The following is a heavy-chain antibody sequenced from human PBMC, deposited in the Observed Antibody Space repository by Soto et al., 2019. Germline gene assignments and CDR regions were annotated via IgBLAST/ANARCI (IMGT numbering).Heavy chain of an antibody. CDR3: ARDGGAGVAAAGGYYYYGMDV. V-gene: IGHV4-31*03. CDR2: IYYSGST. J-gene: IGHJ6*02. CDR1: GGSISSGGYY. D-gene: IGHD6-13*01. Sequence: QVQLQESGPGLVKPSQTLSLTCTVSGGSISSGGYYWSWIRQHPGKGLEWIGYIYYSGSTYYNPSLKSRVTISVDTSKNQFSLKLSSVTAADTAVYYCARDGGAGVAAAGGYYYYGMDVWGQGTKVTVSS.